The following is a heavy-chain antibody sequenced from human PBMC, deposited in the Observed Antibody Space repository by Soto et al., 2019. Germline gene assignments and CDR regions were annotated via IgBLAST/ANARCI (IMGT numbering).Heavy chain of an antibody. CDR2: IWYDGSNK. V-gene: IGHV3-33*01. CDR1: GFTYSSYG. Sequence: QVQLVESGGGVVQPGRSLRLSCAASGFTYSSYGMHWVRQAPGKGLEWVAVIWYDGSNKYYADSVKGRFTISRDNSKNTLYLQMNSLRAEDTAVYYCARHELELPYYYYGMDVWGQGTTVTVSS. CDR3: ARHELELPYYYYGMDV. D-gene: IGHD1-7*01. J-gene: IGHJ6*02.